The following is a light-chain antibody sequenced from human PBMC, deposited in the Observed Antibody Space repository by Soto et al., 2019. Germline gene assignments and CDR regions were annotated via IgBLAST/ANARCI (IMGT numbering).Light chain of an antibody. V-gene: IGLV2-11*01. CDR3: CSYAGSYTLWV. CDR1: SSDVGGYNF. Sequence: QSALTQPRSVSGSPGQSVAISCTGTSSDVGGYNFVSWYQQYPGKAPKLIIYDVNKRPSGVPDRFSGSKSGNTASLTISGLQADDEADYYCCSYAGSYTLWVFGGGTKVTVL. J-gene: IGLJ3*02. CDR2: DVN.